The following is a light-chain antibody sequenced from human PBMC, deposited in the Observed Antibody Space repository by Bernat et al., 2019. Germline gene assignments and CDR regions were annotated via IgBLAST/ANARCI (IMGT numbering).Light chain of an antibody. CDR2: DVS. J-gene: IGLJ3*02. Sequence: QSALTQPPSASGSPGQSVTISCTGTSSDVGGYNYVSWYQQHPGKAPKLMVYDVSKRPSGVPDRFSGSKSGNTASLIVSGLQAEDEADYYCSSYAVSKTWVFGGGTRLTVL. CDR1: SSDVGGYNY. CDR3: SSYAVSKTWV. V-gene: IGLV2-8*01.